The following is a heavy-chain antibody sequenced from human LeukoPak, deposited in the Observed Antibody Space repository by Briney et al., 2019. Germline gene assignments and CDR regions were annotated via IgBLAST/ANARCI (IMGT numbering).Heavy chain of an antibody. CDR3: AKLVMGSSGDYYYYGMDV. CDR1: GFTFDDYA. J-gene: IGHJ6*02. CDR2: ISWNSGSI. Sequence: GRSLRLSCAASGFTFDDYAMHWVRQAPGKGLEWVSGISWNSGSIDYADSVKGRFTISRDNAKNSLYLQMNSLRAEDTALYYCAKLVMGSSGDYYYYGMDVWGQGTTVTVSS. V-gene: IGHV3-9*01. D-gene: IGHD6-6*01.